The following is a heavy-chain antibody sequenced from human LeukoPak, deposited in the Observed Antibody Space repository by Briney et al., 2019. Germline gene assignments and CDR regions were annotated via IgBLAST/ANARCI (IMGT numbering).Heavy chain of an antibody. CDR3: ARQSDVVPAATPPPFDP. Sequence: GESLKISCKGYGYSFPSYWIGWVRQMSGKGLEWRGINYPGDSDTRYSPSFQGQVTISADKSISTAYLQWSSLKASDTAMYYCARQSDVVPAATPPPFDPWGQGTLVTVSS. CDR1: GYSFPSYW. CDR2: NYPGDSDT. D-gene: IGHD2-2*01. V-gene: IGHV5-51*01. J-gene: IGHJ5*02.